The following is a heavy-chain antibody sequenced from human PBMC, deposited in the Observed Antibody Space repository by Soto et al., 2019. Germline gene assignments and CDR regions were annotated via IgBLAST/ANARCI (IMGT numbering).Heavy chain of an antibody. V-gene: IGHV1-69*12. Sequence: QVQLVQSGAEVKKPGSSVKVSCKASGGTFSSYAISWVRQAPGQGLEWMGGIIPIFGTANYAQKFQGRVTITADESTSPAYMELSSLRSEDTAVYYCARDVGIAARRGFRRIHWFDPWGQGPLVTVSS. D-gene: IGHD6-6*01. J-gene: IGHJ5*02. CDR2: IIPIFGTA. CDR3: ARDVGIAARRGFRRIHWFDP. CDR1: GGTFSSYA.